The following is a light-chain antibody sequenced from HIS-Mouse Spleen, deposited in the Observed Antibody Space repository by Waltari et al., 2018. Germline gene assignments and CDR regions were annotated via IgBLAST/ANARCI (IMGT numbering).Light chain of an antibody. CDR1: SSAVGSYNL. Sequence: QSALTQPASVSGSPGQSITISCPGTSSAVGSYNLCSWYQQHPGKAPKLMIYEGSKRPSGVSNRFSGSKSGNTASLTISGLQAEDEADYYCCSYAGSSTYWVFGGGTKLTVL. V-gene: IGLV2-23*01. J-gene: IGLJ3*02. CDR2: EGS. CDR3: CSYAGSSTYWV.